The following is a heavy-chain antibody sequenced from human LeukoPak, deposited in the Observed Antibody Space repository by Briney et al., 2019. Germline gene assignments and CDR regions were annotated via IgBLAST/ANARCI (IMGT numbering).Heavy chain of an antibody. CDR3: ARDMRELPRGYYYYYGMDV. V-gene: IGHV1-2*04. J-gene: IGHJ6*02. D-gene: IGHD1-26*01. Sequence: GASVKVSCKASGYAFTGSYMHWVRQAPGQGLEWMGWINPYSGDTNYAQKFQGWVTMTRDTSISTAYMELSRLRSDDTAVYYCARDMRELPRGYYYYYGMDVWGQGTTVTVSS. CDR2: INPYSGDT. CDR1: GYAFTGSY.